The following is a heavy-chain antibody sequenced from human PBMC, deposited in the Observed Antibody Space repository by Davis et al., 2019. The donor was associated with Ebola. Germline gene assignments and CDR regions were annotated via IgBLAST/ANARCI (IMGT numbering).Heavy chain of an antibody. CDR2: IRPDGGEK. CDR1: GFPFSSYG. V-gene: IGHV3-30*02. J-gene: IGHJ4*02. Sequence: GESLKISCAASGFPFSSYGFHWVRQAPGKGLEWVAFIRPDGGEKYYTDSVKGRFTASRDNFKNTLYLQMNGLRTEDTAGYYCAKDPTARVGYWGQGTLVTVSS. CDR3: AKDPTARVGY. D-gene: IGHD1-26*01.